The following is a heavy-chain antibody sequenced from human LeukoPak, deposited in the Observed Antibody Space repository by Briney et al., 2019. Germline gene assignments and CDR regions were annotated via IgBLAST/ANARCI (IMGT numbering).Heavy chain of an antibody. Sequence: ASVKVSCKASGYAFTDYKIHWVRQAPGQGPEWMGWINPDSGGINYAQKFQDRVTMTRDTSISTAYMELSRLRSDDTAVYYCARDRRRFHFDYWGKGPLVTVSS. J-gene: IGHJ4*02. CDR3: ARDRRRFHFDY. V-gene: IGHV1-2*02. CDR1: GYAFTDYK. CDR2: INPDSGGI.